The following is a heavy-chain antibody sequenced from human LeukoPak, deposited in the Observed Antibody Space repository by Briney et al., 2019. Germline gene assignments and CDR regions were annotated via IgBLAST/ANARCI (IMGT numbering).Heavy chain of an antibody. CDR1: GFSFSSYT. D-gene: IGHD6-6*01. J-gene: IGHJ4*02. CDR2: ISGSGIYM. Sequence: GGSLRLSCAASGFSFSSYTMNWVRQAPGKGLEWVSSISGSGIYMYYADSVKGRFTIFRDIAEDSLYLQMDSLGVEDTAVYYCARDLGGYSSSSTGYWGQGTLVTVSS. V-gene: IGHV3-21*06. CDR3: ARDLGGYSSSSTGY.